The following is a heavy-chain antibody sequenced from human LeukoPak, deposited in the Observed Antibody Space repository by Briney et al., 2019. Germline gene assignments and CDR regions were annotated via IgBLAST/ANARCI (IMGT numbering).Heavy chain of an antibody. CDR2: IYYSGST. V-gene: IGHV4-30-4*01. D-gene: IGHD6-19*01. Sequence: PSETLSLTCTVSGGSISSGDYYWSWIRQPPGKGLEWIGYIYYSGSTYYNPSLKSRVTISVDTSKNQFSLKLSSVTAADTAVYYCARTRPKQWLVPNRFDPWGQGTLVTVSS. J-gene: IGHJ5*02. CDR1: GGSISSGDYY. CDR3: ARTRPKQWLVPNRFDP.